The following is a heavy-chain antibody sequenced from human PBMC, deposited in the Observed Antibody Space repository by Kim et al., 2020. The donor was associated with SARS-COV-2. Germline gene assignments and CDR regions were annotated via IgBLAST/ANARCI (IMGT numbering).Heavy chain of an antibody. Sequence: GGSLRLSCAASGFTFSSYGMHWVRQAPGKGLEWVAVIWYDGSNKYYADSVKGRFTISRDNSKNTLYLQMNSLRAEDTAVYYCAKDLDGSGSYLVPYYYYYGMDVWGQGTTVTVSS. J-gene: IGHJ6*02. CDR1: GFTFSSYG. CDR2: IWYDGSNK. CDR3: AKDLDGSGSYLVPYYYYYGMDV. D-gene: IGHD3-10*01. V-gene: IGHV3-33*06.